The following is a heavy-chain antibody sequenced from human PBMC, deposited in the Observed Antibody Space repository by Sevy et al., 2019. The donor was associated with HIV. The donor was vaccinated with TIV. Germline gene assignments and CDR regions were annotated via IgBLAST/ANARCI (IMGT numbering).Heavy chain of an antibody. J-gene: IGHJ4*02. D-gene: IGHD6-13*01. CDR2: ISSSSTI. CDR3: ARIIAGLGKGDY. V-gene: IGHV3-48*01. CDR1: GFTFSSYS. Sequence: GESLKISCAASGFTFSSYSMNWVRQAPGKGLEWVSYISSSSTIYYADSVKGRFTISRDNAKNSLYLQMNSLRAEDTAVYYCARIIAGLGKGDYWGQGTLVTVSS.